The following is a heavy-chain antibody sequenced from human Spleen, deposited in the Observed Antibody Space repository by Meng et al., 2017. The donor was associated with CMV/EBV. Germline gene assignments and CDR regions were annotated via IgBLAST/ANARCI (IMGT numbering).Heavy chain of an antibody. CDR1: GLTFSSYW. CDR3: ARDWYYDILTGYYYYYYGMDV. Sequence: GESLKISCAASGLTFSSYWMSWVRQAPGKGLEWVANIKQDGSEKYYVDSVKGRFTISRDNAKNSLYLQMNSLRAEDTAVYYCARDWYYDILTGYYYYYYGMDVWGQGTTVTVSS. J-gene: IGHJ6*02. CDR2: IKQDGSEK. D-gene: IGHD3-9*01. V-gene: IGHV3-7*01.